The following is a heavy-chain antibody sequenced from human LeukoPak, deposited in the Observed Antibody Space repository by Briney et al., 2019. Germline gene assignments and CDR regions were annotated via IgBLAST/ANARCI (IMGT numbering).Heavy chain of an antibody. CDR1: GFTFSSYG. CDR2: IRYDGSNK. D-gene: IGHD3-3*01. V-gene: IGHV3-30*02. Sequence: RGSLRLSCAASGFTFSSYGMHWVRQAPGKGLEWVAFIRYDGSNKYYADSVKGRFTISRDNSKRTLFLQMNSLRAEDTAFYYCAKAELGVDTFFDYWGQGTLVTVSS. J-gene: IGHJ4*02. CDR3: AKAELGVDTFFDY.